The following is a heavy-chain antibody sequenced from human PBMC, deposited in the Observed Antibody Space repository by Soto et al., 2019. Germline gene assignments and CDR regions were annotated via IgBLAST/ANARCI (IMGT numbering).Heavy chain of an antibody. CDR1: GFTVSSNY. J-gene: IGHJ4*02. CDR2: IYSDGTT. Sequence: EVQLVETGGGLIQPGGSLRLSCAASGFTVSSNYMNWVRQAPGKGLEWVSIIYSDGTTSYADSVKGRFTISRDNFKHTLHLQMNSLRAEDTAVYYCAILSNWGQGTLVTVSS. CDR3: AILSN. D-gene: IGHD6-6*01. V-gene: IGHV3-53*02.